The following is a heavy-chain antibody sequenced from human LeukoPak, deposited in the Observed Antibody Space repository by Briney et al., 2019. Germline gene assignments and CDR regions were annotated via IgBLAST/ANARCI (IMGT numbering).Heavy chain of an antibody. D-gene: IGHD1-14*01. CDR3: AKDIKGTNYYYYGMGA. Sequence: PGGSLRLSCAASGFTFSNSAMTWVRQAPGKGLDWVSAINGDGGRTYHADSVKGRFTISRDNSKNTLYLQMNSLRVEDTAVYCCAKDIKGTNYYYYGMGAWGQGTTVTVSS. CDR2: INGDGGRT. J-gene: IGHJ6*02. V-gene: IGHV3-23*01. CDR1: GFTFSNSA.